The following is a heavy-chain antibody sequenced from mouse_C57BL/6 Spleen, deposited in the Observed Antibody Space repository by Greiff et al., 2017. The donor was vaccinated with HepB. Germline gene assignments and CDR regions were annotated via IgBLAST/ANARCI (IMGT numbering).Heavy chain of an antibody. CDR3: ARAHYYGSSYGYAMDY. Sequence: DVKLVESGGGLVKPGGSLKLSCAASGFTFSSYAMSWVRQTPEKRLEWVATISDGGSYTYYPDNVKGRFTISRDNAKNNLYLQMSHLKSEDTAMYYCARAHYYGSSYGYAMDYWGQGTSVTVSS. CDR1: GFTFSSYA. CDR2: ISDGGSYT. J-gene: IGHJ4*01. D-gene: IGHD1-1*01. V-gene: IGHV5-4*03.